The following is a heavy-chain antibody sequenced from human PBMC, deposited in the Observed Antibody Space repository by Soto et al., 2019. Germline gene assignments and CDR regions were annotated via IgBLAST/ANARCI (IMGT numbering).Heavy chain of an antibody. D-gene: IGHD3-10*01. CDR2: ISTYNGDT. Sequence: GASVKVSCKASGYTFSRSGISWVRQAPGQGLEWMGWISTYNGDTNYAQKVQGRVTMTTDTSTSTAFMELMSLRSDDTAVYYCARDRGGYYYGMDFWGQGTMVTVSS. V-gene: IGHV1-18*01. CDR1: GYTFSRSG. J-gene: IGHJ6*02. CDR3: ARDRGGYYYGMDF.